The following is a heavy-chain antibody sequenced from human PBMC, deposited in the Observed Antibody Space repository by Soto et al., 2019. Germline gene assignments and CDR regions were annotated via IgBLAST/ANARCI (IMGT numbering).Heavy chain of an antibody. V-gene: IGHV4-30-4*01. Sequence: SETLSLTCSVSGGSINSGDYYWTWVRQPPGKGLEWIGNIFHSGSTYYTPSLQSRVTISLDTSKNHFSLKLSSVTPADTAVYYCARDRYYGSGTYYNFYSGMDVWGQGTTVTVSS. J-gene: IGHJ6*02. CDR3: ARDRYYGSGTYYNFYSGMDV. CDR2: IFHSGST. D-gene: IGHD3-10*01. CDR1: GGSINSGDYY.